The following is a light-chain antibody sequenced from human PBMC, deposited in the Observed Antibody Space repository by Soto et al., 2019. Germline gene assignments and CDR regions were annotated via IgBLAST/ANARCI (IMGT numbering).Light chain of an antibody. CDR2: EDN. CDR1: SGSIASNY. CDR3: QSYQSGNVV. Sequence: NFMLTQPHSVSESPGKTVTISCTRSSGSIASNYVQWYQQRPGSAPTPVIYEDNERPSGVPDRFSGSIDSSSNSASLTISGLKTDDEADNYCQSYQSGNVVFGGGTKVTVL. J-gene: IGLJ2*01. V-gene: IGLV6-57*04.